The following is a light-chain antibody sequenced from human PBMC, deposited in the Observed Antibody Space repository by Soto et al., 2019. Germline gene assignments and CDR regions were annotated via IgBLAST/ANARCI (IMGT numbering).Light chain of an antibody. CDR1: QNINAW. J-gene: IGKJ2*01. CDR2: DAS. V-gene: IGKV1-5*01. CDR3: QQFHTYYT. Sequence: DIQMTQSPSTLSASVGDRVTITSRASQNINAWLAWYQQKPGKAPKLLISDASNLESGVSSRFSGSGYGTEFTLTISSLQPDDFATYYCQQFHTYYTFGQGTKVDIK.